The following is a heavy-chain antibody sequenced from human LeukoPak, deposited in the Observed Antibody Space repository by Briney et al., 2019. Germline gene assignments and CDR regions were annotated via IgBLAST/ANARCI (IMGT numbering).Heavy chain of an antibody. Sequence: ASVKVSCKASGYTFTSYLIHWVRQAPGQGLEWMGRVNPNDGSTIYAQRFQGRVTMTRDTSTNTVYLELTSLRSEDTAVYYCAKEREGTYYFDYWGQGTLVTVSS. J-gene: IGHJ4*02. CDR1: GYTFTSYL. V-gene: IGHV1-46*01. CDR2: VNPNDGST. CDR3: AKEREGTYYFDY. D-gene: IGHD1-26*01.